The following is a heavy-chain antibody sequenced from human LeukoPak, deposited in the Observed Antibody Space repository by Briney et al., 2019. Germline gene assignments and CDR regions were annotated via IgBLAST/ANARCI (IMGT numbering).Heavy chain of an antibody. J-gene: IGHJ4*02. D-gene: IGHD6-13*01. CDR2: INHSGST. CDR3: ASIAAAGYYFDY. V-gene: IGHV4-34*01. Sequence: SETLSLTCTVSGGSISSYYWSWIRQPPGKGLEWIGEINHSGSTNYNPSLKSRVTISVDTSKNQFSLKLSSVTAADTAVYYCASIAAAGYYFDYWGQGTLVTVSS. CDR1: GGSISSYY.